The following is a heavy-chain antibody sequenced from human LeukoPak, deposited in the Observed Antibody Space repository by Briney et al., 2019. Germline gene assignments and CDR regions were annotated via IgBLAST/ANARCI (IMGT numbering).Heavy chain of an antibody. V-gene: IGHV1-58*02. CDR3: AAGTTVVTPAEYFQH. D-gene: IGHD4-23*01. CDR2: IVVGSGNT. J-gene: IGHJ1*01. Sequence: SVKVSCKASGFTFTSSAMQWVRQARGQRLEWIGWIVVGSGNTNYAQKFQERVTITRDMSTSTAYMELSSLRSEDTAVYYCAAGTTVVTPAEYFQHWGQGTLVTVSS. CDR1: GFTFTSSA.